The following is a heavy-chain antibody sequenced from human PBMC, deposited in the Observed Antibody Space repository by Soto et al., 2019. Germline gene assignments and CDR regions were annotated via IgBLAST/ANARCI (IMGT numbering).Heavy chain of an antibody. CDR2: TYYRSKWYN. CDR3: ARDQGSSGWYYYYGMGV. Sequence: SQTLSLTCAISGDSVSSNSAAWNWIRQSPSRGLEWLGRTYYRSKWYNDYAVSVKSRITINPDTSKNQFSLQLNSVTPEDTAVYYCARDQGSSGWYYYYGMGVWGQGTTVTVSS. J-gene: IGHJ6*02. D-gene: IGHD6-19*01. CDR1: GDSVSSNSAA. V-gene: IGHV6-1*01.